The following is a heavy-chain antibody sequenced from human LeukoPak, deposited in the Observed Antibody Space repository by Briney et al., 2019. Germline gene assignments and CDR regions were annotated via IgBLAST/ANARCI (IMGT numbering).Heavy chain of an antibody. V-gene: IGHV3-30*18. CDR2: ISYDGSNK. D-gene: IGHD6-13*01. CDR1: GFTFSSYG. CDR3: AKAAEMIRSSSWTVDY. J-gene: IGHJ4*02. Sequence: GGSLRLPCAASGFTFSSYGMHWVRQAPGKGLEWVAVISYDGSNKYYADSVKGRFTISRDNSKNTLYLQMNSLRAEDTAVYYCAKAAEMIRSSSWTVDYWGQGTLVTVSS.